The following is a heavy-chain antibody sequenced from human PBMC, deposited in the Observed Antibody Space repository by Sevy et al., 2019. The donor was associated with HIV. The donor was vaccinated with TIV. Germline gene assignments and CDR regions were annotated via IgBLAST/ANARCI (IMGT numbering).Heavy chain of an antibody. J-gene: IGHJ3*02. CDR1: GFTFSSYA. CDR2: ISYDGSNK. V-gene: IGHV3-30-3*01. D-gene: IGHD6-19*01. Sequence: GGSLRLSCAASGFTFSSYAMHWVRQAPGKGLEWVAVISYDGSNKYYADSVKGRFTISRDNSKNTLYLQMNSLGAEDTAVYYCAGSSGWYGHDAFDIWGQGTMVTVSS. CDR3: AGSSGWYGHDAFDI.